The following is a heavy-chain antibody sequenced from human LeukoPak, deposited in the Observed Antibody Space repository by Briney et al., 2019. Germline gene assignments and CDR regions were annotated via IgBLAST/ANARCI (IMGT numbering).Heavy chain of an antibody. J-gene: IGHJ3*01. Sequence: GGSLRLSCTASGFTFSSYWMHWVRQVPGKGLVWVSRINDAGSDATYADSVKGRFTISRDNVENTLYLQINSLRVEDTAIYYCARIPVGGNRAFDVWGQGTMVTVSS. CDR2: INDAGSDA. CDR3: ARIPVGGNRAFDV. CDR1: GFTFSSYW. V-gene: IGHV3-74*01. D-gene: IGHD2-8*02.